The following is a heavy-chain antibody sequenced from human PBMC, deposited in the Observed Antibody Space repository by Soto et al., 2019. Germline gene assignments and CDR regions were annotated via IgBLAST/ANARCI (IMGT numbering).Heavy chain of an antibody. CDR1: GYTFFNYG. J-gene: IGHJ4*02. V-gene: IGHV1-18*01. CDR2: ISAYNGNR. Sequence: GASVKVSCKASGYTFFNYGITWVRQAPGQGLEWMGWISAYNGNRNYAQKFQGRVTMTTDTSTSTAYMELRTLRSDDTAVYYCARSPIAANGSLDYWGQGTLVTVSS. CDR3: ARSPIAANGSLDY. D-gene: IGHD6-6*01.